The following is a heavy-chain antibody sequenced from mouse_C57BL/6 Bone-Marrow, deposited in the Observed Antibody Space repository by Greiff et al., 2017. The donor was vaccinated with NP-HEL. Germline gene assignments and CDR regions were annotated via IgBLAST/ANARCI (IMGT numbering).Heavy chain of an antibody. CDR2: ISNGGGST. V-gene: IGHV5-12*01. CDR3: ARLIYGFYAMDY. Sequence: EVKLEESGGGLVQPGGSLKLSCAASGFTFSDYYMYWVRQTPEKRLEWVAYISNGGGSTYYPDTVKGRFTISRDNAKNTLYLQMSRLKSEDTAMYYCARLIYGFYAMDYWGQGTSVTVSS. CDR1: GFTFSDYY. J-gene: IGHJ4*01. D-gene: IGHD2-2*01.